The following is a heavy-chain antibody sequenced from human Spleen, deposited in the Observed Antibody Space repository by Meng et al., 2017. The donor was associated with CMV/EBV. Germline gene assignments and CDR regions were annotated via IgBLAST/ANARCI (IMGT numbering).Heavy chain of an antibody. CDR1: GGFVSGYY. J-gene: IGHJ5*02. V-gene: IGHV4-34*01. D-gene: IGHD6-13*01. CDR2: INHSGSN. Sequence: QVQLQGGGAVLLRASETLSLTCAVYGGFVSGYYWGWIRQAPGKGLEWIGKINHSGSNNYNPSLKSRVTISVDTSRNQFSLKLSSVTAADTAVYYCARGRRIAAAGTLYPWGQGTLVTVSS. CDR3: ARGRRIAAAGTLYP.